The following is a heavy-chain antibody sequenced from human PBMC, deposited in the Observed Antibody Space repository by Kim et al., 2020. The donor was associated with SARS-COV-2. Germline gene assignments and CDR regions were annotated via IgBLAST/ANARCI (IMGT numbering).Heavy chain of an antibody. CDR2: MNPNSGNT. CDR1: GYTFTSYD. D-gene: IGHD3-10*01. V-gene: IGHV1-8*01. CDR3: ARGLPWGFGELRTARVHY. J-gene: IGHJ4*02. Sequence: ASVKVSCKASGYTFTSYDINWVRQATGQGLEWMGWMNPNSGNTGYAQKFQGRVTMTRNTSISTAYMELSSLRSEDTAVYYCARGLPWGFGELRTARVHYWGQGTLVTVSS.